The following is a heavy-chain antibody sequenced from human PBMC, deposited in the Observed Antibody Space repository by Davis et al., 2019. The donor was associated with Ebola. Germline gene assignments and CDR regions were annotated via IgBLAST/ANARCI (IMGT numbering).Heavy chain of an antibody. CDR2: VTGIADNT. D-gene: IGHD3-10*01. CDR1: GFTFSSYT. J-gene: IGHJ4*02. V-gene: IGHV3-23*01. Sequence: PGGSLRLSCAASGFTFSSYTMSWVRQAPGKGLEWVSAVTGIADNTYYADSVKGRLTISRDNSKNTLYLQMNSLRAEDTVVYYCAKARGLYYFDYWGQGSLVTVSS. CDR3: AKARGLYYFDY.